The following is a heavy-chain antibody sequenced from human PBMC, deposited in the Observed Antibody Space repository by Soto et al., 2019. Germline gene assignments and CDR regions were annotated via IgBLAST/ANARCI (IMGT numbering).Heavy chain of an antibody. CDR2: IYSGGST. J-gene: IGHJ4*02. Sequence: HPGGSLRLSCAASGFTVSSNYMSWVRQAPGKGLEWVSVIYSGGSTYYADSVKGRFTISRDNSKNTLYLQMNSLRAEDTAVYYCSRAGITIFGVVMYYFDYWGQGTLVTVSS. CDR3: SRAGITIFGVVMYYFDY. V-gene: IGHV3-66*01. CDR1: GFTVSSNY. D-gene: IGHD3-3*01.